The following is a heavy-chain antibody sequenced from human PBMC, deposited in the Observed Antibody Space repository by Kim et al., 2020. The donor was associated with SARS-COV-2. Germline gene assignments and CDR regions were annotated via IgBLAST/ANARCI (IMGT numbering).Heavy chain of an antibody. Sequence: DSLKGRVTSSRDNSKNTLYLQMNSLRAEDTAVYYCAKAQNNYYYYYGMDVWGQGTTVTVSS. CDR3: AKAQNNYYYYYGMDV. J-gene: IGHJ6*02. V-gene: IGHV3-33*06.